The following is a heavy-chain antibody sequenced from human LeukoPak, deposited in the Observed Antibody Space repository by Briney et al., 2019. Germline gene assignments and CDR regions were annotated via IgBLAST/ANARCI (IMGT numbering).Heavy chain of an antibody. CDR1: GGSISTYY. Sequence: SETLSLTCTVSGGSISTYYWSWIRQPPGKGLQWIGYIYYRGSTNYNPTLKSRVTISVDTSKNQFSLQLSSVTAADTAVYYCARGGYTTGGYWYLDLWGRGTLVTVSS. V-gene: IGHV4-59*01. D-gene: IGHD4-17*01. CDR2: IYYRGST. CDR3: ARGGYTTGGYWYLDL. J-gene: IGHJ2*01.